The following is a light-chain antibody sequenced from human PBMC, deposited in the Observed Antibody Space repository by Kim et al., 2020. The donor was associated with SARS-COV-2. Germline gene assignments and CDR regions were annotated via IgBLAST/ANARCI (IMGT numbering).Light chain of an antibody. CDR1: KLGDKY. CDR2: QHT. Sequence: SYELTQPPSVSVSPGQTASITCSGSKLGDKYAYWYQKKPGQSPILVIYQHTKQPSGISQRFSGSSFGNTATLTISRAQTMDEADYYCQAWDSSTAVFGGGTQLTVL. CDR3: QAWDSSTAV. V-gene: IGLV3-1*01. J-gene: IGLJ3*02.